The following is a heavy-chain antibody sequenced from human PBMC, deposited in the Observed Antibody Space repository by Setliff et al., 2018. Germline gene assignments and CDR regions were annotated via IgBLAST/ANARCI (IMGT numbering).Heavy chain of an antibody. Sequence: SETLSLTCTVSGDSISSGDYFWSWIRQPPGKGLEWIAYIYHSGSAYYNPSLKSRVTMSVDTSKNQFSLKLNSVTAADMAVYYCAREQWLDPPGYYYMDVWAKGTTVTVS. D-gene: IGHD6-19*01. CDR3: AREQWLDPPGYYYMDV. V-gene: IGHV4-30-4*08. CDR1: GDSISSGDYF. CDR2: IYHSGSA. J-gene: IGHJ6*03.